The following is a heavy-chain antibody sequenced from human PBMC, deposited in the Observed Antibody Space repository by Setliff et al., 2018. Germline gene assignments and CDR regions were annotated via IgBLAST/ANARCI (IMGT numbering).Heavy chain of an antibody. CDR3: ARHVGSRGRGYNYYFDP. J-gene: IGHJ5*02. CDR1: GGSLRGNAIF. V-gene: IGHV4-39*01. D-gene: IGHD1-1*01. Sequence: PSETLSLTCTVSGGSLRGNAIFWGWIRQPPGKGLEWIGSTYYNGDAYYNPSLKSRVTMSVDTSRNQFSLKLSSVTAADTAVYYCARHVGSRGRGYNYYFDPWGQGTLVTVSS. CDR2: TYYNGDA.